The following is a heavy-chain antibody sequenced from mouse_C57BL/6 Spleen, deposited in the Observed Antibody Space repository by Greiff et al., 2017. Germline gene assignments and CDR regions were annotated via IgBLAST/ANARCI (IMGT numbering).Heavy chain of an antibody. Sequence: DVMLVESGGDLVKPGGSLKLSCAASGFTFSSYGMSWVRQTPDKRLEWVATISSGGSYTYYPDSVKGRFTISRDNAKNTLYLQMSSLKSEDTAMYYCARDGGFDYWGQGTTLTVSS. V-gene: IGHV5-6*02. CDR2: ISSGGSYT. CDR3: ARDGGFDY. CDR1: GFTFSSYG. J-gene: IGHJ2*01.